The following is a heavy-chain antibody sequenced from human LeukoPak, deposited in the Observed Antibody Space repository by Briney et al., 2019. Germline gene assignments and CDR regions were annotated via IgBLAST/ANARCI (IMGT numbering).Heavy chain of an antibody. CDR3: ARANYDSSGYPFDY. D-gene: IGHD3-22*01. Sequence: AETLSLTCAVYGGSFSGCYWSWIRQPPGKGLEWIGEINHSGNTNYNPSLKSRVTISVDTSKNQFSLKLSSVTAADTAMYYCARANYDSSGYPFDYWGQGTLVTVSS. V-gene: IGHV4-34*01. CDR2: INHSGNT. CDR1: GGSFSGCY. J-gene: IGHJ4*02.